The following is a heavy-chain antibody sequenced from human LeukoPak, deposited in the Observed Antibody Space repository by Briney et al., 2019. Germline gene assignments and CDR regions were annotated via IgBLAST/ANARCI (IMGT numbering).Heavy chain of an antibody. J-gene: IGHJ4*02. CDR2: ISDSGDST. CDR3: AKDARRTSGWYFFDY. CDR1: GFAFSSQA. D-gene: IGHD6-19*01. Sequence: GGYLRLSCAASGFAFSSQAMGRVRQAPGKGLEWVSAISDSGDSTYYADSVKSRFTISRDNSKNTLFLQMYSLRAEDTAVYYCAKDARRTSGWYFFDYWGQGTLVTVSS. V-gene: IGHV3-23*01.